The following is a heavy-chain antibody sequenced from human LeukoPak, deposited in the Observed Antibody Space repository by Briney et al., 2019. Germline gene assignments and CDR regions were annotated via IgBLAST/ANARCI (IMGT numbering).Heavy chain of an antibody. J-gene: IGHJ4*02. CDR1: GFTFSSYG. CDR2: IWYDGSNK. Sequence: GGSLRLSCAASGFTFSSYGMHCVRQVPGKGLEWVAVIWYDGSNKYYADSVKGRFTISRDNSKNTVYLQMNSLRAEDTAVYYCARERGYSYGAHCDYWGQGTLVTVSS. V-gene: IGHV3-33*01. D-gene: IGHD5-18*01. CDR3: ARERGYSYGAHCDY.